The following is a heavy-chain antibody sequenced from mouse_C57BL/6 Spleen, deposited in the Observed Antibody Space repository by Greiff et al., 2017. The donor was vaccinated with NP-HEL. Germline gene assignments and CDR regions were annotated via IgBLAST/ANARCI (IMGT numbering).Heavy chain of an antibody. CDR2: INPGSGST. CDR1: GYTFTGYW. D-gene: IGHD2-1*01. Sequence: QVQLQQSGAELVKPGASVKMSCKASGYTFTGYWITWVKQRPGQGLEWIGDINPGSGSTNYNEKFKSKATLTVDTSSSTTYMQLSSLTSEDSAVYYCARWVYGNYDYWGQGTTLTVSS. CDR3: ARWVYGNYDY. V-gene: IGHV1-55*01. J-gene: IGHJ2*01.